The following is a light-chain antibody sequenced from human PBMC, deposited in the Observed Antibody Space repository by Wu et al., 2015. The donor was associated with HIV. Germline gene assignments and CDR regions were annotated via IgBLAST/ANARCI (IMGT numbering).Light chain of an antibody. V-gene: IGKV3-11*01. CDR1: QSITIN. Sequence: EIVLTQSPATLPLSPGERATLSCRASQSITINLAWYQQKFGQAPRLLIYDASNRVTGIPARFSGSGSGTDFTLTISSLEPEDFAFYYCQQSNNWPLTFGQGTRLEIK. CDR2: DAS. J-gene: IGKJ5*01. CDR3: QQSNNWPLT.